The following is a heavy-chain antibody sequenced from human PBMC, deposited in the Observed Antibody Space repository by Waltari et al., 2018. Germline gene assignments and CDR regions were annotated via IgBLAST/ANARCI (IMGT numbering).Heavy chain of an antibody. Sequence: QVNMVESEGGVVRAGGSLRLSCATSGFTCSILGMHGVRQAPGKGLEWVALIWFDGSDKFYADSVRGRFTISRDNSARTLYLDMDSLRLDDTAMYYCAKDAFGNTYLDFWGQGTLVTVSS. CDR2: IWFDGSDK. V-gene: IGHV3-30*02. D-gene: IGHD2-2*02. CDR3: AKDAFGNTYLDF. CDR1: GFTCSILG. J-gene: IGHJ4*02.